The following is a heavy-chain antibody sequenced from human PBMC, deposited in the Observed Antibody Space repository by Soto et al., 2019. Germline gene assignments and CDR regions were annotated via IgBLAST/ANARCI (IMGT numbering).Heavy chain of an antibody. CDR3: ARGLSFAGGARANGYYYYYYGMDV. CDR1: GGSISSGGYY. CDR2: IYYSGST. Sequence: SSETLSLTCTVSGGSISSGGYYWSWIRQHPGKGLEWIGYIYYSGSTYYKPSLKNRVNISVDTSKKQFSLKLSSVTAADTAVYYCARGLSFAGGARANGYYYYYYGMDVWGQGTTVTVSS. V-gene: IGHV4-31*03. J-gene: IGHJ6*02. D-gene: IGHD2-21*01.